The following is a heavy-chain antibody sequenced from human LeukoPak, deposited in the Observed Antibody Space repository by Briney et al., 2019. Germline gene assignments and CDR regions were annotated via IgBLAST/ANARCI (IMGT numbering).Heavy chain of an antibody. J-gene: IGHJ4*02. CDR2: ISYDGSNE. Sequence: GRSLRLSCAASGFTFSSYGMHWVRQAPGKGLEWVAVISYDGSNEYYADSVKGRFTISRDNSKNTLYLQMNSLRAEDTAVYYCARLPRGDYWGQGTLVTVSS. CDR1: GFTFSSYG. D-gene: IGHD3-16*01. CDR3: ARLPRGDY. V-gene: IGHV3-30*03.